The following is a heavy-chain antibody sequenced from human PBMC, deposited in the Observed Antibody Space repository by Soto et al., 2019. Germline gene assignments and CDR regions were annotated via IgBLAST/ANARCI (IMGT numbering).Heavy chain of an antibody. CDR3: ARLYGYCNSTNCHGYYGMDV. CDR1: GGFVSSSSYS. D-gene: IGHD2-2*03. Sequence: SETLSLTCSVSGGFVSSSSYSWGWIRQSPGKGLEWIGTMCSSENTYYNPSLLSRVTISVDTSKNEFSLRLSSVTAADTAVYYCARLYGYCNSTNCHGYYGMDVWGQGTTVTV. J-gene: IGHJ6*02. V-gene: IGHV4-39*01. CDR2: MCSSENT.